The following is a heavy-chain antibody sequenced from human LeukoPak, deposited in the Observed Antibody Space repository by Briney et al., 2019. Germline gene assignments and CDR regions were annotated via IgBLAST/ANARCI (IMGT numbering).Heavy chain of an antibody. CDR2: INHSGST. J-gene: IGHJ4*02. D-gene: IGHD3-22*01. CDR3: ARHEYDSSGYYAYYFDY. V-gene: IGHV4-34*01. CDR1: GGSFSGYY. Sequence: SETLSLTCAVYGGSFSGYYWSWIRQPPGKGLEWIGEINHSGSTNYNPSLKSRVTISVDTSKNQFSLKLSSVTAADTAVYYCARHEYDSSGYYAYYFDYWGQGTLVTVSS.